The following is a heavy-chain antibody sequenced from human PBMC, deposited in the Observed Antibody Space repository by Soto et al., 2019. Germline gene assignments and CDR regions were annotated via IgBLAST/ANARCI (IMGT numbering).Heavy chain of an antibody. CDR1: GFTFSSYA. CDR3: AKAPGGANYDGMDV. Sequence: EVQLLESGGGLVQPGGSLRLSCAASGFTFSSYAMSWVRQAPGKGLGWVSAISGSGGSTYYADSVKGRFTISRDNSKNTLYLQMNSQRAENTAVYYWAKAPGGANYDGMDVWGQGTTVTVSS. J-gene: IGHJ6*02. CDR2: ISGSGGST. V-gene: IGHV3-23*01. D-gene: IGHD3-10*01.